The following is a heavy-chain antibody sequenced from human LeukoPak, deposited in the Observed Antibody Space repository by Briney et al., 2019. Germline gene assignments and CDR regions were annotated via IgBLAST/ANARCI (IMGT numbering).Heavy chain of an antibody. V-gene: IGHV1-2*02. CDR1: GYTFTSYY. Sequence: ASVKVSCKASGYTFTSYYMHWVRQAPGQGLEWMGWINPNSGGTNYAQKFQGRVTMTRDTSISTAYMELSRLRSDDTAVYYCARDIVATIVGMDVWGQGTTVTVSS. CDR2: INPNSGGT. D-gene: IGHD5-12*01. J-gene: IGHJ6*02. CDR3: ARDIVATIVGMDV.